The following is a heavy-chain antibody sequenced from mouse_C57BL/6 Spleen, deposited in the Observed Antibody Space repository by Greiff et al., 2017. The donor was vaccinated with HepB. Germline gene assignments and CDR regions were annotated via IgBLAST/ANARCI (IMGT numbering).Heavy chain of an antibody. J-gene: IGHJ2*01. CDR3: TTGAYGYDY. Sequence: EVKLMESGAELVRPGASVKLSCTASGFNIKDDYMHWVKQRPEQGLEWIGWIDPENGDTEYASKFQGKATITADTSSNTAYLQLSSLTSEDTAVYYCTTGAYGYDYWGQGTTLTVSS. D-gene: IGHD1-1*01. V-gene: IGHV14-4*01. CDR2: IDPENGDT. CDR1: GFNIKDDY.